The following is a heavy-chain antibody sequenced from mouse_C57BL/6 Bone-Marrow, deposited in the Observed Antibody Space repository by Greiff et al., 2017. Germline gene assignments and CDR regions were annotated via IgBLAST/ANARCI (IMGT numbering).Heavy chain of an antibody. V-gene: IGHV5-17*01. CDR2: ISSGSSTI. CDR3: ARRTGRYFDY. D-gene: IGHD4-1*01. J-gene: IGHJ2*01. Sequence: EVKLQESGGGLVKPGGSLKLSCAASGFTFSDYGMHWVRQAPEKGLEWVAYISSGSSTIYYADTVKGRFTLSRDNAKNTLFLQMTSLRSEDTAMYFCARRTGRYFDYWGQGTTLTVSS. CDR1: GFTFSDYG.